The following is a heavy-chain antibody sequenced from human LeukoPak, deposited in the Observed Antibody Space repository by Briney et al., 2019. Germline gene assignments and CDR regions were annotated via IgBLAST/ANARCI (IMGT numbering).Heavy chain of an antibody. CDR2: IYYSGST. CDR3: ARHSIPDYDFWSGSWYMDV. CDR1: GGSISSSSYY. Sequence: PSETLSLTCTVSGGSISSSSYYWGWIRQPPGKGLEWIGSIYYSGSTYYNPSLKSRVTISVDTSKNQFSLKLSSVTAADTAVYYCARHSIPDYDFWSGSWYMDVWGKGTTVTVSS. D-gene: IGHD3-3*01. V-gene: IGHV4-39*01. J-gene: IGHJ6*03.